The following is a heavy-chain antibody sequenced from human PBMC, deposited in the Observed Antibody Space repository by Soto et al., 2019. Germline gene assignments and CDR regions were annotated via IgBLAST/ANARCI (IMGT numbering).Heavy chain of an antibody. CDR2: INHSGST. J-gene: IGHJ6*02. D-gene: IGHD2-2*01. CDR3: ARNLGYCSSTSCSKGWYYYYGMDV. V-gene: IGHV4-34*01. CDR1: CGSFSGYY. Sequence: SETLSLTCAVYCGSFSGYYWSWIRQPPGKGLEWIGEINHSGSTNYNPSLKSRVTISVDTSKNQFSLKLSSVTAADTAVYYCARNLGYCSSTSCSKGWYYYYGMDVWGQGTTVTVSS.